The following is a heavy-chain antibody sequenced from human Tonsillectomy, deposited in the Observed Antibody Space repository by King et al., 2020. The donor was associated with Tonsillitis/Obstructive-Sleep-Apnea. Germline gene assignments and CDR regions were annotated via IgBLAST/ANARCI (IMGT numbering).Heavy chain of an antibody. CDR1: GFTFDDYG. D-gene: IGHD5-18*01. Sequence: VQLVESGGGVVRPGGSLRLSCAASGFTFDDYGMSWVRQAPGKGPDWVSGINWNGGSTGYGDFGKGRFTISRDNAKNSLYLQMNSLRAEDTALYYCARARIQPNYYYYYMDVWGKGTTVTVSS. CDR2: INWNGGST. CDR3: ARARIQPNYYYYYMDV. V-gene: IGHV3-20*04. J-gene: IGHJ6*03.